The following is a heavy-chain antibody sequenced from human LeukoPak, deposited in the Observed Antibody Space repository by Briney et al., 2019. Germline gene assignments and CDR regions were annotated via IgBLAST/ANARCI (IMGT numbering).Heavy chain of an antibody. CDR2: IRRKAYGGTC. J-gene: IGHJ5*02. Sequence: GGSLRLSCAASGFTFCDYPMSGVRQAPGKGLEGVGFIRRKAYGGTCEYAASVKGRFTISRDDSKNIAYVQMTSLKPEDTAVYYCTRVVAADDLSWFDPWGQGTLVTVSS. V-gene: IGHV3-49*04. CDR3: TRVVAADDLSWFDP. D-gene: IGHD1-26*01. CDR1: GFTFCDYP.